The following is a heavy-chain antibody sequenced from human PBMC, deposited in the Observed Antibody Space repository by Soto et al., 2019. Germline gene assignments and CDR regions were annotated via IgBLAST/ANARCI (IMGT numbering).Heavy chain of an antibody. CDR1: GGSISSYY. Sequence: SETLSLTCTVSGGSISSYYWVWIRQPPGKGLEWIGYIYYSGSTNYNPSLKSRVTISVDTSKNQFSLKLSSVTAADTAVYYCARDSRHDFWSGYYYPTFDYWGQGTLVTVSS. CDR3: ARDSRHDFWSGYYYPTFDY. V-gene: IGHV4-59*01. J-gene: IGHJ4*02. CDR2: IYYSGST. D-gene: IGHD3-3*01.